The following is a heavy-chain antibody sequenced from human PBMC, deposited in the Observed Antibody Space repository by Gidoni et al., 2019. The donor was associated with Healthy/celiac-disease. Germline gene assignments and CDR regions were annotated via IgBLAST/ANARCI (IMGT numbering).Heavy chain of an antibody. J-gene: IGHJ4*02. CDR3: AKDGSTLHAYYDFWSGYCNFDY. CDR1: GFTFSSYA. Sequence: EVQLLESGGGLVQPGGSLRLSCAASGFTFSSYAMSWVRQAPGKGLEWVSAISGSGGSTYYADSVKGRFTISRDNSKNTLYLQMNSLRAEDTAVYYCAKDGSTLHAYYDFWSGYCNFDYWGQGTLVTVSS. D-gene: IGHD3-3*01. V-gene: IGHV3-23*01. CDR2: ISGSGGST.